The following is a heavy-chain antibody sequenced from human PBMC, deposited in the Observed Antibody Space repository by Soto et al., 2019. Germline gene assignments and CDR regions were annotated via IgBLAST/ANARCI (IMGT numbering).Heavy chain of an antibody. V-gene: IGHV3-48*01. D-gene: IGHD3-10*01. Sequence: GGSLRLSCAASGFTFSSYAMSWVRQAPGKGLEWVSYISSSSSTIYYADSVKGRFTISRDNAKNSLYLQMNSLRAEDTAVYYCARGRGVAYFDYWGQGTLVTVSS. CDR2: ISSSSSTI. CDR3: ARGRGVAYFDY. J-gene: IGHJ4*02. CDR1: GFTFSSYA.